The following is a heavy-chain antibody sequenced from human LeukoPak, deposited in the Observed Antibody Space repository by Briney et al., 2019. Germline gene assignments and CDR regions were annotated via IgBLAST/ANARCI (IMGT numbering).Heavy chain of an antibody. Sequence: GGSLRLSCAASGFTFSSYAMGWVRQASGKGLEWVSAISGSGGSTYYADSVKGRFTISRDNSKNTLYLQMNSLRAEDTAVYYCAKDLGRWLHPAGDYWGQGTLVTVSS. J-gene: IGHJ4*02. D-gene: IGHD5-24*01. CDR2: ISGSGGST. V-gene: IGHV3-23*01. CDR3: AKDLGRWLHPAGDY. CDR1: GFTFSSYA.